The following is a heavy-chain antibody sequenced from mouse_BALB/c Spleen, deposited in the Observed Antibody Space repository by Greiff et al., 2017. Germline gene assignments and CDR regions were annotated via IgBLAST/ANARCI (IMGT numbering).Heavy chain of an antibody. CDR3: ARGDYGSSYFDY. J-gene: IGHJ2*01. Sequence: VQLQQSGPELVKPGASVKISCKASGYSFTGYYMHWVKQSHVKSLEWIGRINPYNGATSYNQNFKDKASLTVDKSSSTAYMELHSLTSEDSAVYYCARGDYGSSYFDYWGQGTTLTVSS. CDR1: GYSFTGYY. V-gene: IGHV1-31*01. D-gene: IGHD1-1*01. CDR2: INPYNGAT.